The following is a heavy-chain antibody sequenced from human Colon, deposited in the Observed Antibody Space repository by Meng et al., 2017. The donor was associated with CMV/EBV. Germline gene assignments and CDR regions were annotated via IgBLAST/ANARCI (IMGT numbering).Heavy chain of an antibody. J-gene: IGHJ4*02. CDR1: GISFKSYA. CDR3: AKNGAWFRVDS. Sequence: GESLKISCAFSGISFKSYAMSWVRQAPGQGLEWVAVISSAGDEIYYADSVKGRFAISRDNYTNTLYLEMNSLRVDDTALYFCAKNGAWFRVDSWGQGTPVTVSS. CDR2: ISSAGDEI. D-gene: IGHD3-10*01. V-gene: IGHV3-23*01.